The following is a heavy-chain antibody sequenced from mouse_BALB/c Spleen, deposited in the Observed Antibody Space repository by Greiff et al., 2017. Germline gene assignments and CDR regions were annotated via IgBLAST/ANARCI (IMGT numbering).Heavy chain of an antibody. CDR3: ARLGGFAY. Sequence: VKVVESGGGLVQPGGSRKLSCAASGFTFSSFGMHWVRQAPEKGLEWVAYISSGSSTIYYADTVKGRFTISRDNPKNTLFLQMTRLRSEDTAMYYCARLGGFAYWGQGTLVTVSA. D-gene: IGHD4-1*01. J-gene: IGHJ3*01. V-gene: IGHV5-17*02. CDR1: GFTFSSFG. CDR2: ISSGSSTI.